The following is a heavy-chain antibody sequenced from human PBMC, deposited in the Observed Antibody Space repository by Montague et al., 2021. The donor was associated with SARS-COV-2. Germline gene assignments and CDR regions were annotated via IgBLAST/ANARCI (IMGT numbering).Heavy chain of an antibody. CDR2: IYYSGST. D-gene: IGHD2-15*01. V-gene: IGHV4-39*01. Sequence: SETRSLTCTVSGGSISSSGYYWGWIRQPPGKGLEWIGSIYYSGSTYYNPSLKSRVTISVDTSKNQFSLKLSSVTAADTAVYYCARQEPIVVVVAAARGWFDPWGQGTLVTVSS. CDR3: ARQEPIVVVVAAARGWFDP. J-gene: IGHJ5*02. CDR1: GGSISSSGYY.